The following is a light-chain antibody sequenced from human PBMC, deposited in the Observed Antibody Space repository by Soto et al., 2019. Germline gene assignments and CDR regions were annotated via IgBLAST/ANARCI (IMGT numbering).Light chain of an antibody. CDR1: QSVSSSY. V-gene: IGKV3-20*01. CDR3: QQYRSSET. CDR2: GAS. Sequence: VLTQTRGKLYWAAGESATLSCIASQSVSSSYLAWYQQKPGQAPRLLIYGASSRATGIPDRFSGSGSGTDFTLSISRMAPEDFAVYFCQQYRSSETFGQGTKVDIK. J-gene: IGKJ1*01.